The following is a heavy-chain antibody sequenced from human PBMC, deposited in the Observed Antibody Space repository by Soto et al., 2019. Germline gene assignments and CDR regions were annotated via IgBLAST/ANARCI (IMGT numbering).Heavy chain of an antibody. V-gene: IGHV3-23*01. CDR2: ISGSGGST. CDR1: GFTFSSYA. J-gene: IGHJ3*02. D-gene: IGHD6-19*01. CDR3: AKDSGYSSGWHDAFDI. Sequence: GGSLRLSCAASGFTFSSYAMSWVRQAPGKGLEWVSAISGSGGSTYYADSVKGRFTISRDNSKNTLYLQMNSLRAEDTAVYYCAKDSGYSSGWHDAFDIWGQGTMVTVSS.